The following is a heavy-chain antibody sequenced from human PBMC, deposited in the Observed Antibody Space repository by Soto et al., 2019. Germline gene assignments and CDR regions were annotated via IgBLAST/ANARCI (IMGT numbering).Heavy chain of an antibody. V-gene: IGHV3-23*01. CDR2: ISGSGGST. Sequence: VQLLESGGGLVQPGGSLRLSCAASGYTFSSYAMSWVRQAPGKGLEWVSAISGSGGSTYYADSVKGRFTISRDNSKNTLYLQMNSLRAEDTAVYYCAKDLIAVVWYGLDYWGQGTLVTVSS. CDR3: AKDLIAVVWYGLDY. CDR1: GYTFSSYA. J-gene: IGHJ4*02. D-gene: IGHD6-19*01.